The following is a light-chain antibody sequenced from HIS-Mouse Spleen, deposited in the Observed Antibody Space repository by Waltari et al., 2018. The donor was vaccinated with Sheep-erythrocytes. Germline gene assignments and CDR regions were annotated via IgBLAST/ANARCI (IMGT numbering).Light chain of an antibody. V-gene: IGLV2-11*01. CDR3: CSYAGSYNHV. Sequence: QSALTQPRSVSGSPGQSGTISCTGTSSDVGGYNYVSWYQQHPGKAPKLMIYDVSNRPSGVPDRFPGSTSGNTASLTISGLQAEDEADYYCCSYAGSYNHVFATGTKVTVL. CDR2: DVS. CDR1: SSDVGGYNY. J-gene: IGLJ1*01.